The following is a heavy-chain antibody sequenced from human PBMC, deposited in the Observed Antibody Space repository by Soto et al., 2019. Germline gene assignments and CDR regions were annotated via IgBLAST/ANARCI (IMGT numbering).Heavy chain of an antibody. CDR2: ISAYNGNT. J-gene: IGHJ2*01. CDR3: ARLQALAAAVNLGWYCDI. CDR1: GYTFTSYG. V-gene: IGHV1-18*01. D-gene: IGHD6-13*01. Sequence: QVQLVQSGAEVKKPGASVKVSCKASGYTFTSYGISWVRQAPGQGLEGMGWISAYNGNTNYAQQLQGRVTMTTDTSTSTAYTELRRLRSDDRAMYYCARLQALAAAVNLGWYCDIWGRGTLVTVSS.